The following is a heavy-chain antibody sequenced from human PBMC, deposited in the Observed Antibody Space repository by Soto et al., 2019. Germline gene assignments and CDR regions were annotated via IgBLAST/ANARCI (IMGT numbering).Heavy chain of an antibody. D-gene: IGHD3-3*01. CDR2: IYSGGST. CDR1: GFTVSSNY. V-gene: IGHV3-53*04. CDR3: ARELMRSITIFGVVTNRGAFDF. J-gene: IGHJ3*01. Sequence: GGSLRLSCAASGFTVSSNYMSWVRQAPGKGLEWVSVIYSGGSTYYADSVKGRFTISRHNSKNTLYLQMNSLRAEDTAVYYCARELMRSITIFGVVTNRGAFDFRGQGTMVTVSS.